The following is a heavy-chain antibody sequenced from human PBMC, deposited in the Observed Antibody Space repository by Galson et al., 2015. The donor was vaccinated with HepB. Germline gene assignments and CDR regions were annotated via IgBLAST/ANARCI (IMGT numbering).Heavy chain of an antibody. CDR3: ARNSMVRGVIITEDV. D-gene: IGHD3-10*01. J-gene: IGHJ4*02. V-gene: IGHV5-51*01. Sequence: QSGAEVKKPGESLRISCKGSGYSFTSYWISWVRQMPGKGLEWMGIIYPGDSDTRYSPSFQGQVTISADKSISTAYLQWSSLKASDTAMYYCARNSMVRGVIITEDVWGQGTLVTVSS. CDR1: GYSFTSYW. CDR2: IYPGDSDT.